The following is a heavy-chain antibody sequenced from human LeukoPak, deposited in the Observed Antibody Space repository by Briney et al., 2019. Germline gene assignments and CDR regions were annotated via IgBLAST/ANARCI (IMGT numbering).Heavy chain of an antibody. V-gene: IGHV3-74*01. D-gene: IGHD3-3*01. Sequence: GGSLRLSCAASGFAFTSYWIHWVRQAPGKGLVWVSRIKSDGTSINYADSVKGRLTISRDNTKNTVYLQMNSLTAEDTAVYYCARGMFGGYCTDYWGQGTLVTVSS. J-gene: IGHJ4*02. CDR2: IKSDGTSI. CDR3: ARGMFGGYCTDY. CDR1: GFAFTSYW.